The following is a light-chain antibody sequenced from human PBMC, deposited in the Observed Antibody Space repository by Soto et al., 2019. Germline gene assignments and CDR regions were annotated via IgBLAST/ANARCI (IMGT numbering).Light chain of an antibody. Sequence: IGMTHSPATLSLSIRERVTICNGASQSVSNYLAWYQQKPGQAPRLLIYDASNRATGIPARFSGSGSGTDFTLTISSLEPEDFAVYYCQQRSNWPITFGQGTRLEI. CDR2: DAS. CDR1: QSVSNY. J-gene: IGKJ5*01. CDR3: QQRSNWPIT. V-gene: IGKV3-11*01.